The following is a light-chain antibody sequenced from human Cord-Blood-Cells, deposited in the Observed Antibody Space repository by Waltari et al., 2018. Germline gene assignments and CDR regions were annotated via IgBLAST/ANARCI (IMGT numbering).Light chain of an antibody. V-gene: IGLV3-19*01. J-gene: IGLJ3*02. CDR3: NSRDSSGNHLV. CDR1: SLRSYY. Sequence: SSELTQDPAVSVALGQTVRITCQGDSLRSYYASRYQQKPGQATVLVIYGKNNRPSGIPGRFSGSSSGNTASLTITGAQAEDEADYYCNSRDSSGNHLVFGGGTKLTVL. CDR2: GKN.